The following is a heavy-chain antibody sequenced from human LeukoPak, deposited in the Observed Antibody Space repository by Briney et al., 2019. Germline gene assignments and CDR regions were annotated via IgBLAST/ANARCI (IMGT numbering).Heavy chain of an antibody. J-gene: IGHJ6*03. CDR1: GFTFDDYA. V-gene: IGHV3-9*03. Sequence: GRSLRLSCAASGFTFDDYAMHWVRQAPGKGLEWVSGISWNSGSIGYADSVKGRFTISRDNAKSSLYLQMNSLRAEDMALYYCAKGVLDYYYMDVWGKGTTVTVSS. CDR2: ISWNSGSI. CDR3: AKGVLDYYYMDV.